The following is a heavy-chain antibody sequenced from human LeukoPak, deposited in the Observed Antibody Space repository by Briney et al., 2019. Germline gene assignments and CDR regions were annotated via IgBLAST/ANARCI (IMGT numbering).Heavy chain of an antibody. CDR1: GYTLTELS. J-gene: IGHJ4*02. D-gene: IGHD3-22*01. CDR2: FDPEDGET. CDR3: ATDMHYYDSSAGY. Sequence: ASLNVSCKVAGYTLTELSMNWVRQAAGNGLEWMGGFDPEDGETIYAQKFQGRVTMTEDTSTDTAYMELSSLRSEDTAVYYCATDMHYYDSSAGYWGQGTLVTVSS. V-gene: IGHV1-24*01.